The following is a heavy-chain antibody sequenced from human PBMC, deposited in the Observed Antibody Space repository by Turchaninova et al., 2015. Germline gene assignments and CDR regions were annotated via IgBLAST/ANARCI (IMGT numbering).Heavy chain of an antibody. V-gene: IGHV1-46*01. CDR3: ARGVTITRYQFLLNFDY. CDR2: INPSVCTT. Sequence: GAEVKKPGASVKVSCKASGYTFTNYYRHWVRQAPGQGLEWMGLINPSVCTTTYALKFQGRVTMTMDTSTSTVYMELSNLRSEDTAVFYCARGVTITRYQFLLNFDYWGQGTLVTVSS. D-gene: IGHD1-14*01. J-gene: IGHJ4*02. CDR1: GYTFTNYY.